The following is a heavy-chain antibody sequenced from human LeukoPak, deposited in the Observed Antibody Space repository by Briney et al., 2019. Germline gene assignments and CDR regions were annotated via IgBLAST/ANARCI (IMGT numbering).Heavy chain of an antibody. J-gene: IGHJ5*02. D-gene: IGHD6-13*01. V-gene: IGHV4-34*01. Sequence: PSETLSLTCAVYGVSFSGYYWSWNRQPPGKGLEWIGEINHSGSTNYNPSLKSRVTISVDTSKNQFSLKLSSVTAADTAVYYCAAEPGIAGYSSWGQGTLVTVSS. CDR2: INHSGST. CDR1: GVSFSGYY. CDR3: AAEPGIAGYSS.